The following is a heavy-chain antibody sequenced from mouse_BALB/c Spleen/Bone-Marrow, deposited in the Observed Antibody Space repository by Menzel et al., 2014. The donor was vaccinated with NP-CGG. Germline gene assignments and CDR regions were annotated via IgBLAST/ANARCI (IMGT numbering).Heavy chain of an antibody. J-gene: IGHJ2*01. V-gene: IGHV3-5*02. CDR1: GISITTGNYR. CDR2: IYYSGTI. CDR3: ARYYGNYFDY. Sequence: VQLKESGPGLVKPSRTVSLTCTVTGISITTGNYRWSWIRQFPGNKLEWIGYIYYSGTITYNPSLTSRTTITRDTSKNQFFLEMNSLTAEDTATYYCARYYGNYFDYWGQGTTLTVSS. D-gene: IGHD2-1*01.